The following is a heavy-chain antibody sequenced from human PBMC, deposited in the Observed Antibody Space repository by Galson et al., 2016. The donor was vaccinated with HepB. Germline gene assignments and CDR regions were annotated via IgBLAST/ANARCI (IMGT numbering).Heavy chain of an antibody. CDR3: ATGTYYYVSGGYLHFDY. Sequence: SLRLSCAASGFTFSKAWMSWVRQAPGKGLEWVGRIKDKGDGGTTDYAAPVKGRFTLSRDDSKKTVFLHMNSLKIEDTAVYYCATGTYYYVSGGYLHFDYWGPGTLVTVSS. J-gene: IGHJ4*02. V-gene: IGHV3-15*01. CDR2: IKDKGDGGTT. CDR1: GFTFSKAW. D-gene: IGHD3-22*01.